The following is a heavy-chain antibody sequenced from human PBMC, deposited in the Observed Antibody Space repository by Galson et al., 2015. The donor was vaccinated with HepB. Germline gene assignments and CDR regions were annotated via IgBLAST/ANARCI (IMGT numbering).Heavy chain of an antibody. CDR1: GYAFTTYG. Sequence: SVKVSCKASGYAFTTYGISWVRQAPGQGLEWMGWISAYNGNTNYAQKLQGRVTMTTDTSTSTACMELRSLRSDDTAVYYCARHYGDYAAFDIWGQGTMVTVSS. D-gene: IGHD4-17*01. CDR2: ISAYNGNT. CDR3: ARHYGDYAAFDI. V-gene: IGHV1-18*01. J-gene: IGHJ3*02.